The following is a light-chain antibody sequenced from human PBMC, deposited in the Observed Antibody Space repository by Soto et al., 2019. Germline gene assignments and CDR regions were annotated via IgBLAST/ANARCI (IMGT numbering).Light chain of an antibody. V-gene: IGLV2-8*01. CDR1: SSDIGAYDL. J-gene: IGLJ1*01. CDR2: EVS. CDR3: NSYAGSPYV. Sequence: QSVLTQPASVSGSPGQSITISCSGTSSDIGAYDLVSWYQQHPGRAPKLIIYEVSQRPSGVPDRFSGSKSGNTASLTVSGLQAEDEADYYCNSYAGSPYVFGTGTKVTVL.